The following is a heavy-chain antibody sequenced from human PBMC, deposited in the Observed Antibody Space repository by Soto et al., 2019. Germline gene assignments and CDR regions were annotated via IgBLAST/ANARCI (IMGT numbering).Heavy chain of an antibody. Sequence: QVQLQESGPGLVKPSGTLSLTCAVSNGSISNNDWWSWVRQPPGKGLEWIGEINHSGTTNYNPSLKSRVTILVDKSNNQFSLKLTSVTAADTAVYYCARGITFGGVIFDDWGQGTLVTVSS. D-gene: IGHD3-16*01. V-gene: IGHV4-4*02. CDR2: INHSGTT. CDR1: NGSISNNDW. J-gene: IGHJ4*02. CDR3: ARGITFGGVIFDD.